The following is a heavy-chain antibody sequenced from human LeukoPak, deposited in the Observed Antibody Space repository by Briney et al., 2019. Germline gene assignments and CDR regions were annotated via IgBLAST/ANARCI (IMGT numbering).Heavy chain of an antibody. CDR1: GFTFSSYA. V-gene: IGHV3-23*01. CDR3: AKGRRLDYSSGWYGFDY. J-gene: IGHJ4*02. Sequence: GGSLRLSCAASGFTFSSYAMSWVRQAPGKGVEWVSIISDSGGTTFYPDSVKGRFTVSRDNSKNTLYLQMNSLRAEDTAVYYCAKGRRLDYSSGWYGFDYWGQGTLVTVSS. CDR2: ISDSGGTT. D-gene: IGHD6-19*01.